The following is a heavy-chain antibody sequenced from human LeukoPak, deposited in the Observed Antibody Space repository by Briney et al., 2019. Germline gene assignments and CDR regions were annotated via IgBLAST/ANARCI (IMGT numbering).Heavy chain of an antibody. CDR2: IFYSGST. Sequence: SETLSLTCTVSGGSISNHYWSWIRQAPGKGLEWIGNIFYSGSTNYNPSLKSRVTISVDTSKNQFSLKLSSVTAADTAVYYCARPRDGYNFGAFVTWGQGTLVTVSS. D-gene: IGHD5-24*01. CDR3: ARPRDGYNFGAFVT. J-gene: IGHJ3*02. V-gene: IGHV4-59*08. CDR1: GGSISNHY.